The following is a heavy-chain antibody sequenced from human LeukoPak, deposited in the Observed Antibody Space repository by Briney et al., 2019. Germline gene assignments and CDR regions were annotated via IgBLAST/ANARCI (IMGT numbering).Heavy chain of an antibody. D-gene: IGHD1-7*01. CDR1: GGSISSGGYY. CDR2: IYYSGST. CDR3: ARDLDWNYADY. V-gene: IGHV4-31*03. Sequence: SETLSLTCTVSGGSISSGGYYWSWIRQHPGKGLEWIGYIYYSGSTYYNPSLKSRVTISVDTSKNQFSLRLSSVTAADTAVYYCARDLDWNYADYWGQGTLVTVSS. J-gene: IGHJ4*02.